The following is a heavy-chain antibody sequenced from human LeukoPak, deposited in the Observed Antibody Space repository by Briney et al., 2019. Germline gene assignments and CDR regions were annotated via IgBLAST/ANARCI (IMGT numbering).Heavy chain of an antibody. J-gene: IGHJ4*02. CDR1: GGSFSGYY. V-gene: IGHV4-34*01. CDR3: VRGVGIWSGYYISHALDY. CDR2: INHSGST. D-gene: IGHD3-3*01. Sequence: PSETLSLTCAVYGGSFSGYYWSWIRQPPGKGLEWIGEINHSGSTNYNPSLKSRVTISVDTSKNQFSLKLSSVTAADTAVYYCVRGVGIWSGYYISHALDYWGQGTLVTVSS.